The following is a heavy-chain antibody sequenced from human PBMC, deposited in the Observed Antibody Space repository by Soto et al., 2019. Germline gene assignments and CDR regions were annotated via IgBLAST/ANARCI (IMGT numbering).Heavy chain of an antibody. V-gene: IGHV1-8*01. CDR3: ARGNWGWFDY. J-gene: IGHJ4*02. CDR2: MNPNSGNT. CDR1: GYTFTRYD. Sequence: SVKVSCRASGYTFTRYDINWVRQATGQGLEWMGWMNPNSGNTGYSQKFQGRVTMTRNTSIRTAYMELSSLRSEDTAVYYCARGNWGWFDYWGQGTLVTVSS. D-gene: IGHD7-27*01.